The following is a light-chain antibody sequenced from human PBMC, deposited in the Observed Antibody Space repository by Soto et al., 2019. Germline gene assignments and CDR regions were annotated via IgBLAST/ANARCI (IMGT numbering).Light chain of an antibody. V-gene: IGKV2-28*01. J-gene: IGKJ2*03. CDR2: LGS. CDR3: MQVLQCLYS. CDR1: QSLLHSNGYSY. Sequence: EIVMTQSPLSLSVTPGEPASISCRSSQSLLHSNGYSYLDWYLQKPGQSPQLLIYLGSNRASGVTDRFSGSGSGTDFTLRIRRVEAEDVGVYYCMQVLQCLYSFGQGTKLEIK.